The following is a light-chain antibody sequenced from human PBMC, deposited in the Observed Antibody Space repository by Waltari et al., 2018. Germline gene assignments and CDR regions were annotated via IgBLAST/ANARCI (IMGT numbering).Light chain of an antibody. Sequence: QSALTQPASVSGSPGQSITISCTGTSSDVGSYNLFSWYQQHPGKAPKLLIYEGSKRPSGVSNRCSGSKSGNTASLTSSGLQAEDEADYYCCSYAGSSTVDVVFGGGTKLTVL. V-gene: IGLV2-23*03. CDR1: SSDVGSYNL. CDR2: EGS. CDR3: CSYAGSSTVDVV. J-gene: IGLJ2*01.